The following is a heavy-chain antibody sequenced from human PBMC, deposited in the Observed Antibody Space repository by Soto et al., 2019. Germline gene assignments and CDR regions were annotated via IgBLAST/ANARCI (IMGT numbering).Heavy chain of an antibody. CDR3: ARTYGDYYYDSSGYYYDAFDI. CDR2: ISGSGGST. V-gene: IGHV3-23*01. J-gene: IGHJ3*02. Sequence: GSLRLSCAASGFTFSSYAMSWVRQAPGKGLEWVSAISGSGGSTYYADSVKGRFTISRDNSKNTLYLQMNSLRAEDTAVYYCARTYGDYYYDSSGYYYDAFDIWGQGTMVTVSS. D-gene: IGHD3-22*01. CDR1: GFTFSSYA.